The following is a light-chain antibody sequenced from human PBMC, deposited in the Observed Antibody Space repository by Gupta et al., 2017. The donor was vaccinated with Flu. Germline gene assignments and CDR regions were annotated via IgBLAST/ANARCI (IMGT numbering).Light chain of an antibody. CDR3: QVWDSSSAHRV. V-gene: IGLV3-21*02. CDR1: NIGRKV. CDR2: DDS. Sequence: SYVLTQPPSVSVAPGQTATHTCGGNNIGRKVLHWYQQRPGQAPVLVVYDDSNRPPGIPERFSGSNSGNTATLIISRVEAGDEADYYCQVWDSSSAHRVFGPATQVTVL. J-gene: IGLJ1*01.